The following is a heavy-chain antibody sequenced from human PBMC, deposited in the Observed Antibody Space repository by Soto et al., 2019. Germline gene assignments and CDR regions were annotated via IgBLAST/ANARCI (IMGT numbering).Heavy chain of an antibody. V-gene: IGHV4-59*01. CDR2: IYYDGST. J-gene: IGHJ5*02. D-gene: IGHD6-25*01. Sequence: PSETLSLTCTVSGGSISTYYWSWIRQPPGKGLEWIGYIYYDGSTSYNPSLRSRVTISVDTSKNQFSLILSSVTSADTAVYYCARDQLSSGLYVWFDPRAQRTLVTVSS. CDR3: ARDQLSSGLYVWFDP. CDR1: GGSISTYY.